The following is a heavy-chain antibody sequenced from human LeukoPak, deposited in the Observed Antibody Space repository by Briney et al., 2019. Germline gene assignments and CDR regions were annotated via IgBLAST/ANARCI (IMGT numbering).Heavy chain of an antibody. D-gene: IGHD3-16*01. CDR1: GFPLSTYW. CDR3: AKDYAVGSIDY. V-gene: IGHV3-74*01. Sequence: GGSLRLSCAASGFPLSTYWMHWVRQAPGKGLVWLSRISSDGNNTNYADSVRGRFTISRDNSKNTVSLQMESLRAEDTALYYCAKDYAVGSIDYWGQGTLVTVSS. J-gene: IGHJ4*02. CDR2: ISSDGNNT.